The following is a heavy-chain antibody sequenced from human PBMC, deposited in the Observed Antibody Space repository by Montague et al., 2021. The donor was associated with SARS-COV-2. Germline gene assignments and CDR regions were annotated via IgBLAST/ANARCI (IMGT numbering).Heavy chain of an antibody. Sequence: SETLSLTCTVSGGSISSSSYYWGWIRQPPGKGLEWIGSIYYSGSTYYNPSLKSRVTISVDTSKSQFSLKLSSVTAADTAVYYCERHPLGYCSSTSCYVGWGQGTLVTVSS. J-gene: IGHJ4*02. CDR1: GGSISSSSYY. CDR3: ERHPLGYCSSTSCYVG. D-gene: IGHD2-2*01. CDR2: IYYSGST. V-gene: IGHV4-39*01.